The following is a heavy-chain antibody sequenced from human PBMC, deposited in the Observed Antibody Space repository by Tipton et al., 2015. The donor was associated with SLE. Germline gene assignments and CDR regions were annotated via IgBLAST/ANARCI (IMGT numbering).Heavy chain of an antibody. CDR1: GDSVRGSY. V-gene: IGHV4-59*02. CDR2: VYYGGST. Sequence: TLSLTCTVSGDSVRGSYWSWIRQPPGMGLEWIGFVYYGGSTNMGTTNYNPSLESRLDISVDTSGRLFFLRLASVTAADTAVYFCARGPSRNGWYYWYFDLWGRGTLVTVSS. CDR3: ARGPSRNGWYYWYFDL. J-gene: IGHJ2*01. D-gene: IGHD6-19*01.